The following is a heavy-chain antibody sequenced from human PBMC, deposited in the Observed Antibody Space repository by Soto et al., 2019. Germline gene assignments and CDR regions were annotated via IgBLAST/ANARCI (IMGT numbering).Heavy chain of an antibody. CDR3: ARGHLAVAGTGWFDP. CDR2: IWYDGSNK. V-gene: IGHV3-33*01. J-gene: IGHJ5*02. D-gene: IGHD6-19*01. Sequence: QVQLVESGGGVVQPGRSLRLSCAASGFTFSSYGMHWVRQAPGKGLEWVAVIWYDGSNKYYADSVKGRFTISRDNSKNTRYLQMNSLRAEDTAVYYCARGHLAVAGTGWFDPWGQGTLVTVSS. CDR1: GFTFSSYG.